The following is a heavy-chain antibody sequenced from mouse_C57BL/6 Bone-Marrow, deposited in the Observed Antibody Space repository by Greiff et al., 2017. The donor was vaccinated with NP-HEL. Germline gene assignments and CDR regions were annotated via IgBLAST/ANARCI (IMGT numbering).Heavy chain of an antibody. V-gene: IGHV1-52*01. Sequence: QVQLKEPGAELVRPGSSVKLSCKASGYTFTSYWMHWVKQRPVKGLEWIGNIYPSDSETHYNQKFKDKATLTVDKSSSTAYMQLSRLTSEDSAVYYCAREGDAWFAYWGQGTLVTVSA. CDR1: GYTFTSYW. CDR3: AREGDAWFAY. J-gene: IGHJ3*01. CDR2: IYPSDSET.